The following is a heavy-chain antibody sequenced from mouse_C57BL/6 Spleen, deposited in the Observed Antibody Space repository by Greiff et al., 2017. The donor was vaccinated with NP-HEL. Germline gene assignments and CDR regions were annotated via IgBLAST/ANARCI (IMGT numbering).Heavy chain of an antibody. CDR1: GYAFSSSW. Sequence: QVQLQQSGPELVKPGASVKISCKASGYAFSSSWMNWVKQRPGKGLEWIGRIYPGDGDTNYNGKFKGKATLTADKSSSTAYMQLSSLTSEDSAVYFCAPMITTHYYAMDYWGQGTSVTVSS. CDR2: IYPGDGDT. V-gene: IGHV1-82*01. D-gene: IGHD2-4*01. CDR3: APMITTHYYAMDY. J-gene: IGHJ4*01.